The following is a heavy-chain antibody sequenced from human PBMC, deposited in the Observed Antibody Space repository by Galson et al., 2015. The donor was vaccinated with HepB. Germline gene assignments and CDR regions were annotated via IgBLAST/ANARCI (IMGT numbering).Heavy chain of an antibody. CDR2: IDWDDDK. CDR3: ARFNRYYYDSSGSSDAFDI. J-gene: IGHJ3*02. Sequence: ALVKPTQTLTLTCTFSGFSLSTSGMCVSWIRQPPGKALEWLALIDWDDDKYYSTSLKTRLTISKDTSKNQVVLTMTNMDPVDTATYYCARFNRYYYDSSGSSDAFDIWGQGTMVTVSS. CDR1: GFSLSTSGMC. V-gene: IGHV2-70*01. D-gene: IGHD3-22*01.